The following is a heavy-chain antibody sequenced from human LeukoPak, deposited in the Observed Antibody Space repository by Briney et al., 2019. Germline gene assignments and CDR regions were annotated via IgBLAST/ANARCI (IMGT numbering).Heavy chain of an antibody. D-gene: IGHD3-22*01. V-gene: IGHV3-11*01. Sequence: GGSLRLSCAASGFTFSDYYMSWIRQAPGKGLEWVSYISSSGSTIYYADSVKGRFTISRDNAKNSLYLRMNSLRAEDTAVYYCASWYYYDSSGYFPFDYWGQGTLVTVSS. J-gene: IGHJ4*02. CDR1: GFTFSDYY. CDR2: ISSSGSTI. CDR3: ASWYYYDSSGYFPFDY.